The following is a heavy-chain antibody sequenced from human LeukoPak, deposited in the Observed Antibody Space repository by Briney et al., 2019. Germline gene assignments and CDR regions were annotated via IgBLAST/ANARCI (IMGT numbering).Heavy chain of an antibody. D-gene: IGHD2-15*01. CDR2: IYHSGST. CDR1: GYSISSGYY. J-gene: IGHJ4*02. V-gene: IGHV4-38-2*01. CDR3: ARELGYCSGGSCYQFDY. Sequence: SETLSLTCAVSGYSISSGYYWGWIRQPPGKGLEWIGSIYHSGSTYYNPSLKNRVTISVDTSKNQFFLKLSSVTAADTAVYYCARELGYCSGGSCYQFDYWGQGTLVTVSS.